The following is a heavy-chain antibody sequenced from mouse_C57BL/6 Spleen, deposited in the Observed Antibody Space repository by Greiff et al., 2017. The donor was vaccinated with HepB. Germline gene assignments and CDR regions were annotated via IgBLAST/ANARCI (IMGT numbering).Heavy chain of an antibody. CDR3: TTDYTKEAY. Sequence: VHVKQSGAELVRPGASVKLSCTASGFNIKDYYMHWVKQRPEQGLEWIGRIDPEDGDTEYAPKFQGKATMTADTSSNTAYLQLSSLTSEDTAVYYCTTDYTKEAYWGQGTLVTVSA. D-gene: IGHD2-12*01. CDR1: GFNIKDYY. V-gene: IGHV14-1*01. CDR2: IDPEDGDT. J-gene: IGHJ3*01.